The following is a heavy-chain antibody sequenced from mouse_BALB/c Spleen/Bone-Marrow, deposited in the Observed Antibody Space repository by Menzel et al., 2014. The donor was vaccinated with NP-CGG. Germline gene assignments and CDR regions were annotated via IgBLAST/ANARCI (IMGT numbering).Heavy chain of an antibody. CDR2: ISSGSSTI. Sequence: EVQRVESGGGLVQPGGSRKLSCAAPGFTFSSFGMHWVRQAPEKGLEWVAYISSGSSTIYYADTVKGRFTISRDNPKNTLFLQMTILRSEDTAMYYCARSPYGYDGRDYWGQGTSVTVSS. J-gene: IGHJ4*01. V-gene: IGHV5-17*02. CDR1: GFTFSSFG. CDR3: ARSPYGYDGRDY. D-gene: IGHD2-2*01.